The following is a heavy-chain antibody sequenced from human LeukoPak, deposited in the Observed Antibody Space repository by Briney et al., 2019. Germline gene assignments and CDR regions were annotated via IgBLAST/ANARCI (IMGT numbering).Heavy chain of an antibody. V-gene: IGHV3-21*01. Sequence: GGSLRLSCAASGFTFSTYTMNWVRQAPGKGLEWVSSITSGSGYIYYADSVKGRFTVSRDNAKNSLYLQMNSLRAEDTAVYYCARGGDIVVVPAALDYWGQGTLVTVSS. CDR3: ARGGDIVVVPAALDY. J-gene: IGHJ4*02. D-gene: IGHD2-2*01. CDR1: GFTFSTYT. CDR2: ITSGSGYI.